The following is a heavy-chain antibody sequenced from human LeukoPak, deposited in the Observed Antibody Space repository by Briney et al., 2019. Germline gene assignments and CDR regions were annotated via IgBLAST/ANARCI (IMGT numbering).Heavy chain of an antibody. J-gene: IGHJ4*02. CDR2: ISSYSTI. D-gene: IGHD6-13*01. V-gene: IGHV3-48*01. CDR3: AKDSRRQVAAVFTYFDY. CDR1: GSTFSSYS. Sequence: GGSLRLSCAASGSTFSSYSMNWVRQAPGKGLEWVSYISSYSTIYYADSVKGRFTISRDNAKNSLYLQMNSLRAKDTAVYYCAKDSRRQVAAVFTYFDYWGQGTLVTVSS.